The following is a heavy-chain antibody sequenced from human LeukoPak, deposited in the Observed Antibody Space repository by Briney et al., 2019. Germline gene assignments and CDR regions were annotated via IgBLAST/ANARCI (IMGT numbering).Heavy chain of an antibody. CDR2: IGNDGGT. D-gene: IGHD5-18*01. CDR3: VRGGHTAMADY. CDR1: GFTFSTYA. J-gene: IGHJ4*02. Sequence: PGGSLRLSCSPSGFTFSTYAMSWVRQAPGKGLEWVSGIGNDGGTYYAGSVKGRFTISRENAKNSLYLQMNSLRAGDTAVYYCVRGGHTAMADYWGQGTLVTVSS. V-gene: IGHV3-13*01.